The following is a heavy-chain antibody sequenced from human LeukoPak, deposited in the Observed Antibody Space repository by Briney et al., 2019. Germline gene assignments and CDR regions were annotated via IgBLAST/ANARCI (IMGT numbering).Heavy chain of an antibody. V-gene: IGHV4-4*09. CDR1: GGSISSYY. J-gene: IGHJ4*02. Sequence: PSETLSLTCTVSGGSISSYYWSWIRQPPGKGLEWIGFIYTSGSTNYNPSLKSRVTISVDTSKNQFSLKLSSVTAADTAVYYCARYTGYSYGYVHYWGQGTLVTVSS. CDR2: IYTSGST. D-gene: IGHD5-18*01. CDR3: ARYTGYSYGYVHY.